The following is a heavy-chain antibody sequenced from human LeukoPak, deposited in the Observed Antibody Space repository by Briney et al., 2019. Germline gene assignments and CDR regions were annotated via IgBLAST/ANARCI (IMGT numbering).Heavy chain of an antibody. Sequence: SETPSLTCTVSGGSISSYYWNWIRQPPGKGLEWIGYIHYSGGTNYNPSLKSRVTISVDTPKNQFSLRLSSVTAADTAVYYCARQRRHGDYYYYYGVDVWGQGTTVTVSS. CDR1: GGSISSYY. D-gene: IGHD4-17*01. CDR3: ARQRRHGDYYYYYGVDV. J-gene: IGHJ6*02. CDR2: IHYSGGT. V-gene: IGHV4-59*08.